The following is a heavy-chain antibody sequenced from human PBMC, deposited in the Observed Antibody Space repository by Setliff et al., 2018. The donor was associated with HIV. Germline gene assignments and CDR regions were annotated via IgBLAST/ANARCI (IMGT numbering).Heavy chain of an antibody. CDR2: IDHDGSDT. D-gene: IGHD3-10*01. J-gene: IGHJ6*02. CDR3: ARILSSRGIIEAYYYAMDV. V-gene: IGHV3-74*01. CDR1: GFTFSSYW. Sequence: GGSLRLSCAASGFTFSSYWMHWVRQAPGEGLVWVPRIDHDGSDTDHADSVRGRFTISRDNAKNSLYLQMNRLRAEDTAVYYCARILSSRGIIEAYYYAMDVWGQGTTVTVSS.